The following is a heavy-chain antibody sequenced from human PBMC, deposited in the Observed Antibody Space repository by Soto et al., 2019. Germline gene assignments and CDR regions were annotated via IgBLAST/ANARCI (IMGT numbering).Heavy chain of an antibody. J-gene: IGHJ4*02. CDR1: GGSISSSSYY. Sequence: SETLSLTCTVSGGSISSSSYYWGWIRQPPGKGLEWIGSIYYSGSTYYNPSLKSRVTISVDTSKNQFSLKLSSVTAADTAVYYCARHVDIVERGVVFFDYWGQGTLVTVSS. V-gene: IGHV4-39*01. CDR3: ARHVDIVERGVVFFDY. D-gene: IGHD5-12*01. CDR2: IYYSGST.